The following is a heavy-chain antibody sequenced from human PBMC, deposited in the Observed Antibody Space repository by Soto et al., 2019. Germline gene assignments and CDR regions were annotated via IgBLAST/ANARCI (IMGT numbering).Heavy chain of an antibody. CDR3: AKDLVYGLRRHHYYGMDV. J-gene: IGHJ6*02. V-gene: IGHV3-30*18. Sequence: QVQLVESGGGVVQPGRSLRLSCAASGFTFSSYGMHWVRQAPGKGLEWVAVISYDGSNKYYADSVKGRFTISRDNSNNSLYLQMNSLRAEDTAVYYCAKDLVYGLRRHHYYGMDVWGQGTTVTVSS. D-gene: IGHD3-9*01. CDR2: ISYDGSNK. CDR1: GFTFSSYG.